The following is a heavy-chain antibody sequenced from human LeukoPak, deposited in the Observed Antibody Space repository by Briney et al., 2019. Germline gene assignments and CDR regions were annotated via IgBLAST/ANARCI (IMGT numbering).Heavy chain of an antibody. Sequence: ASVKVSCKASGYTFTSYGISWVRQPPGQGLEWVGIINPSGGSTSYAQKFQDRVTMTRDTSTSTVYMELSSLRSDDTAVYYCARDHYRNYYDSSGYYSRPEYYFDYWGQGTLVTVSS. J-gene: IGHJ4*02. D-gene: IGHD3-22*01. CDR2: INPSGGST. CDR3: ARDHYRNYYDSSGYYSRPEYYFDY. CDR1: GYTFTSYG. V-gene: IGHV1-46*01.